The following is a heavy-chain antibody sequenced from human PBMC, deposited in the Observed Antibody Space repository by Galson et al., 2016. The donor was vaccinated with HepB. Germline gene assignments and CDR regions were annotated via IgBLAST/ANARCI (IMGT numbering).Heavy chain of an antibody. D-gene: IGHD5-18*01. Sequence: SLRLSCAASGFTFSSYVMSRARQAPGQGLECVSSIVGSVGTTYYAESVQGRFIASRDNSKNILHLQMDSLRVEETAIYYCASQQLWPSFDYWGQGILVTVSS. CDR3: ASQQLWPSFDY. V-gene: IGHV3-23*01. J-gene: IGHJ4*02. CDR2: IVGSVGTT. CDR1: GFTFSSYV.